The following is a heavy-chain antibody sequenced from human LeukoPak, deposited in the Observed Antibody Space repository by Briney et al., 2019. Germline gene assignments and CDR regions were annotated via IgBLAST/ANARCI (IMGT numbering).Heavy chain of an antibody. CDR1: GFTFSNYW. Sequence: GGSLRLSCAASGFTFSNYWMHWVRQAPGKGLVWVSRIKSDGSSTNYADSVKARFTTSRDNAKNTLFLQMNSLRAEDTAVYYCARDVDSQDYFHYWGQGTLVTVSS. CDR3: ARDVDSQDYFHY. CDR2: IKSDGSST. J-gene: IGHJ4*02. D-gene: IGHD3-9*01. V-gene: IGHV3-74*01.